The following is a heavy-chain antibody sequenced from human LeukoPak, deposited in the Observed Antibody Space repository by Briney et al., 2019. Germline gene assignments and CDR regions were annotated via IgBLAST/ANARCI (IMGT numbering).Heavy chain of an antibody. CDR2: IYYSGNT. CDR3: ARQSKGIIVITDFQH. D-gene: IGHD1-26*01. CDR1: GGSISSSSYY. Sequence: PSQTLSLTCTVSGGSISSSSYYWGWIRQPPGKGLEWIGSIYYSGNTYYSPSPKSRVTISVDTSKNQFSLKLSSVTAADTAVYYCARQSKGIIVITDFQHWGQGTLVTVSS. J-gene: IGHJ1*01. V-gene: IGHV4-39*01.